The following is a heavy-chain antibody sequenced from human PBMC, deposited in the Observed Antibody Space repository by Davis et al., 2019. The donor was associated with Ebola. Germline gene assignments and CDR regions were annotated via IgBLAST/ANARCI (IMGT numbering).Heavy chain of an antibody. CDR2: IKHSGST. D-gene: IGHD2-2*01. V-gene: IGHV4-34*01. CDR3: ARHGGLGYCISTSCYADSWFDP. J-gene: IGHJ5*02. Sequence: SETLSLTCGVSGGSLSGYCWTWIRQTPGRGPEWIGEIKHSGSTNYNPSLKSRVTISVDTSKNQFSLKLSSVTAADTAVYYCARHGGLGYCISTSCYADSWFDPWGQGTLVTVSS. CDR1: GGSLSGYC.